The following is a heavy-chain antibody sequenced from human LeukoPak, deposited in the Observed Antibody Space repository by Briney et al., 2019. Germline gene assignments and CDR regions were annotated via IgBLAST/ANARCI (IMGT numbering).Heavy chain of an antibody. J-gene: IGHJ3*02. D-gene: IGHD3-22*01. CDR1: GGSISSSSYY. V-gene: IGHV4-39*01. CDR3: ARHDYDSSDAFDI. CDR2: IYYSGST. Sequence: SETLSLTCTVSGGSISSSSYYWGWIRQPPGKGLEWIGSIYYSGSTYYNPSLKSRVTISVDASKNQFSLKLSSVTAADTAVYYCARHDYDSSDAFDIWGQGTMVTVSS.